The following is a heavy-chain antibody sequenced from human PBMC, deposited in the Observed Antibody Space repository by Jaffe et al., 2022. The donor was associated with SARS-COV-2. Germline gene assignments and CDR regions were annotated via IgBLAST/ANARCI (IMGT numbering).Heavy chain of an antibody. CDR3: AKDTNGELLYGRDAFDI. CDR2: ISGSGGST. Sequence: EVQLVESGGGLVQPGGSLRLSCAASGFTFSSYAMSWVRQAPGKGLEWVSAISGSGGSTYYADSVKGRFTISRDNSKNTLYLQMNSLRAEDTAVYYCAKDTNGELLYGRDAFDIWGQGTMVTVSS. V-gene: IGHV3-23*04. D-gene: IGHD3-10*01. CDR1: GFTFSSYA. J-gene: IGHJ3*02.